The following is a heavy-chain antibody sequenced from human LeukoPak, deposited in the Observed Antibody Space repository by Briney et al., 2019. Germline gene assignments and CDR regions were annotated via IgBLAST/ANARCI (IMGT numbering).Heavy chain of an antibody. CDR3: AREHDSSGYTYDY. Sequence: SVKVSCKASGGTFSSYAISWVRQAPGQGLEWMGGIIPIFGTANYAQKFQGRVTITADESTSTAYMELSSLRSEDTAVYYCAREHDSSGYTYDYWGQGALVTVSS. D-gene: IGHD3-22*01. CDR2: IIPIFGTA. CDR1: GGTFSSYA. V-gene: IGHV1-69*13. J-gene: IGHJ4*02.